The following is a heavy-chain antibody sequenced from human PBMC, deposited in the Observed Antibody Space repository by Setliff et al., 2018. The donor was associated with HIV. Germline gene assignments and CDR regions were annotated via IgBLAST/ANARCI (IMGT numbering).Heavy chain of an antibody. CDR2: INPNSGGT. D-gene: IGHD3-10*01. CDR1: GYTFTGYY. V-gene: IGHV1-2*06. CDR3: ARDETMGADY. Sequence: GASVKVSCKASGYTFTGYYMHWVRQAPGQGLEWMGRINPNSGGTNYAQKFQGRVSITRDTSASTAYMELSSLTSEDTAVYYCARDETMGADYWGQGTLVTVSS. J-gene: IGHJ4*02.